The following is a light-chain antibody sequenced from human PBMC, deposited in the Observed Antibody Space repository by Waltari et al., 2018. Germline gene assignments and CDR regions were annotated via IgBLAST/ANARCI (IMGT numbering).Light chain of an antibody. V-gene: IGKV3-20*01. CDR1: QSVSRA. CDR2: GTS. Sequence: LSLSPGERATLSCRASQSVSRALAWYQQKPGQAPRLLIYGTSNRATGIPDRFSGSGSGTDFSLTISRLEPEDVAVYFCQHYVRLPATFGQGTKVEIK. J-gene: IGKJ1*01. CDR3: QHYVRLPAT.